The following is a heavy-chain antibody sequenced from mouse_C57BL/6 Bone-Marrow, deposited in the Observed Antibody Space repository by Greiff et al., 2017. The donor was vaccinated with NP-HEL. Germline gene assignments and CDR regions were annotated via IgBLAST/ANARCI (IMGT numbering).Heavy chain of an antibody. J-gene: IGHJ1*03. V-gene: IGHV14-1*01. CDR2: IDPEDGDT. Sequence: EVQLQQSGAELVRPGASVKLSCTASGFNIKDYYMHWVKQRPEQGLEWIGRIDPEDGDTEYAPKFQGKATMTADTSSNTAYLQLSSLTSEDTAVYYCTTYYGSSYEYFDGWGTGTTVTVSS. D-gene: IGHD1-1*01. CDR1: GFNIKDYY. CDR3: TTYYGSSYEYFDG.